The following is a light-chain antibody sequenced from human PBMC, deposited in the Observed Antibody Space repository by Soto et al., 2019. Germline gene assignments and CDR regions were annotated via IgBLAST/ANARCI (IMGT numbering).Light chain of an antibody. J-gene: IGKJ2*01. CDR2: KAS. Sequence: DIPMTQSPSTLSASVGDRVTITCRASQSISSWLAWYQQKPGKAPKLLIYKASSLESGVPSRFSGSGSGTEFTLTISSLQPDDFATYYCQQYNNYSYTFGQGTKLEIK. V-gene: IGKV1-5*03. CDR3: QQYNNYSYT. CDR1: QSISSW.